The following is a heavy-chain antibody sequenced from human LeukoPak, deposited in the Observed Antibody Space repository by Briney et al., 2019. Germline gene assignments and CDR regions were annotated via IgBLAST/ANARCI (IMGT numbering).Heavy chain of an antibody. V-gene: IGHV1-2*02. Sequence: ASVKVSCKASGYTFTGYYMHWVRQAPGQVHERLGSNNPNSGGTNYAQKFLGRLTKTRDTSISTAYMELSRLRSDDTAVYYCARDLPSYYYDSSGYQGFDYWGQGTLVTVSS. D-gene: IGHD3-22*01. CDR3: ARDLPSYYYDSSGYQGFDY. CDR1: GYTFTGYY. CDR2: NNPNSGGT. J-gene: IGHJ4*02.